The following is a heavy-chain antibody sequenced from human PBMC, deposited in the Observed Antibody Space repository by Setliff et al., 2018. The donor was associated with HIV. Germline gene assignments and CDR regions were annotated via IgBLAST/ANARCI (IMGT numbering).Heavy chain of an antibody. J-gene: IGHJ3*02. CDR2: IYSSGST. Sequence: SETLSLTCTVSGGSISSGNYYWSWIRQPAGKGLEWIGHIYSSGSTSYNPSLKSRVTISVDTSKNQFSLKLSSVTAADTAVYYCARGLRIAAAAFFDIWGQGTMVTVSS. CDR1: GGSISSGNYY. CDR3: ARGLRIAAAAFFDI. V-gene: IGHV4-61*09. D-gene: IGHD6-13*01.